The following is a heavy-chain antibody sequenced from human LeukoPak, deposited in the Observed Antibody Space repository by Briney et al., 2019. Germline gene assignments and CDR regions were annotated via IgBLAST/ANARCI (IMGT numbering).Heavy chain of an antibody. CDR2: MYRSGTT. CDR1: GYSISSGYY. Sequence: SETLSLTCTVSGYSISSGYYWGWIRQPPGKGLEWIGSMYRSGTTYYNPSLQSRVTISIDMSKNHFSLRLSSVTAADTAVYYCARDRRAVAGPAFDYWGQGNLVIVSS. CDR3: ARDRRAVAGPAFDY. J-gene: IGHJ4*02. V-gene: IGHV4-38-2*02. D-gene: IGHD6-19*01.